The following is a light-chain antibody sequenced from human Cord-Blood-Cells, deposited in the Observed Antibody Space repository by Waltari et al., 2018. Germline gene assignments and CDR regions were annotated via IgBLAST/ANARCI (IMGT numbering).Light chain of an antibody. CDR3: CSYAGSSTYG. V-gene: IGLV2-23*01. CDR1: SSDVGGDNV. J-gene: IGLJ1*01. CDR2: EGS. Sequence: QSALTQPAAVSGSPGPSITISCTGPSSDVGGDNVLYWYQQHPGKAPKLMIYEGSKRPSGVSNRVSGSKSGNTASLTISGLQAEDEADYYCCSYAGSSTYGFGTGTKVTFL.